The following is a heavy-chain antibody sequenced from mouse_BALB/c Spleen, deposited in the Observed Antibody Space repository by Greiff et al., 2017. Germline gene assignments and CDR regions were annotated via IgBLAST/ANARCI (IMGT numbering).Heavy chain of an antibody. Sequence: QVQLQQSGAELMKPGASVKISCKATGYTFSSYWIEWVKQRPGHGLEWIGEILPGSGSTNYNEKFKGKATFTADTSSNTAYMQLSSLTSEDSAVYYCARKADYWGQGTSVTVSS. CDR2: ILPGSGST. V-gene: IGHV1-9*01. CDR3: ARKADY. CDR1: GYTFSSYW. J-gene: IGHJ4*01.